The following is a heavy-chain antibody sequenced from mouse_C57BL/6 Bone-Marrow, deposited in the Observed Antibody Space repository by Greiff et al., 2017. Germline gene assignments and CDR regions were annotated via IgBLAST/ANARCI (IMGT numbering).Heavy chain of an antibody. J-gene: IGHJ1*03. CDR1: GFNIKNSY. V-gene: IGHV14-3*01. CDR2: IYPANGNT. CDR3: AREDHWYFDV. Sequence: VQLVESVAELVRPGASVKLSCTASGFNIKNSYMHWVKQRPEQGLEWIGRIYPANGNTKYAPKFQGKATMTADTSSNTAYLQLSSLTSEDTAIYFCAREDHWYFDVWGTGHTITVSA.